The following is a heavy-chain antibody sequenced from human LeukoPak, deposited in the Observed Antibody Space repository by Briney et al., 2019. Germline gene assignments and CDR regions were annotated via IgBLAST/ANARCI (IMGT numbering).Heavy chain of an antibody. CDR3: ARYYDFWSGYPYYYYGMDV. V-gene: IGHV1-18*01. J-gene: IGHJ6*02. D-gene: IGHD3-3*01. CDR2: ISAYNGNT. CDR1: GYTFTSDG. Sequence: DSVTVSCTASGYTFTSDGISWVRQAPGQGLEWMGWISAYNGNTNYPQKLQGRVTMTTDTSTSTAYMELRSLRSDDTAVYYCARYYDFWSGYPYYYYGMDVWGQGTTVTVSS.